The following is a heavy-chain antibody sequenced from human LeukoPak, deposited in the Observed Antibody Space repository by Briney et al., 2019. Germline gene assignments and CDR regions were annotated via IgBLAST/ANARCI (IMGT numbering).Heavy chain of an antibody. CDR1: GYTFTGYY. CDR2: INPNSGGT. D-gene: IGHD3-16*02. J-gene: IGHJ4*02. Sequence: GASVKVSCKASGYTFTGYYMHWVRPAPGQGLAWMGWINPNSGGTNYAQKFQGRVTMTRDTSISTAYMELSRLRSDDTAVYYCAREQPFMITFGGVIVNWGQGTLVTVSS. CDR3: AREQPFMITFGGVIVN. V-gene: IGHV1-2*02.